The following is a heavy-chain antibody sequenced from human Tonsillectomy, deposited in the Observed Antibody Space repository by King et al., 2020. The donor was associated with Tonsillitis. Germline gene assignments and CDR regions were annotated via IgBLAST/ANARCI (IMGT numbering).Heavy chain of an antibody. Sequence: VQLVESGGGLVKPGGSLRLSCAASGFTFSDYYMSWIRQAPGKGLEWVSYISNSGSRIYYADSVKGRFTISRDNAKNSLYLQMNSMGAEDTAVYYCARGTAAFGGSQNPFDYWGQGTLVTVSS. J-gene: IGHJ4*02. CDR3: ARGTAAFGGSQNPFDY. CDR1: GFTFSDYY. D-gene: IGHD2-8*02. V-gene: IGHV3-11*01. CDR2: ISNSGSRI.